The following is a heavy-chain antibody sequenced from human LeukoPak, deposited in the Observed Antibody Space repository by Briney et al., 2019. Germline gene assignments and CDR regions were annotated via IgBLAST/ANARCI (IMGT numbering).Heavy chain of an antibody. V-gene: IGHV3-74*01. J-gene: IGHJ3*02. Sequence: PGGSLRLSCAASGFDFINAWMSWVRQAPGKGLVWVSHINPDGTTTTYADSVKGRFTISRDNAKNTLSLQMNSLTAEDTAVYYCADPFAYAFDIWGRGTMVTVSS. CDR1: GFDFINAW. CDR2: INPDGTTT. CDR3: ADPFAYAFDI. D-gene: IGHD2-21*01.